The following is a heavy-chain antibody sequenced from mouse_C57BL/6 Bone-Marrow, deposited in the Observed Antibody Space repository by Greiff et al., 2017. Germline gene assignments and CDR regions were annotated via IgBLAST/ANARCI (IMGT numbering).Heavy chain of an antibody. CDR3: TTTVVDRYYFDY. Sequence: DVKLVESGAELVRPGASVKLSCTASGFNIKDDYMHWVKQRPEQGLEWIGWIDPENGDTEYASKFQGKATITADTSSNTAYLQLSSLTSEDTAVYYCTTTVVDRYYFDYWGQGTTLTVSS. D-gene: IGHD1-1*01. V-gene: IGHV14-4*01. J-gene: IGHJ2*01. CDR1: GFNIKDDY. CDR2: IDPENGDT.